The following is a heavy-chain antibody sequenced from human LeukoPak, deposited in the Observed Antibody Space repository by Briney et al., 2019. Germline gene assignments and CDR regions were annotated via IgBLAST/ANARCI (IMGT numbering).Heavy chain of an antibody. J-gene: IGHJ6*03. CDR2: ISYDGSNK. CDR1: GFTFSSYA. D-gene: IGHD6-13*01. Sequence: PGGSLRLSCAASGFTFSSYAMHWVRQAPGRGLEWVAVISYDGSNKHYADSVKGRFTISRDNSKNTLYLQMNSLRAEDTAVYYCARDGIAAALTHLYYYYYYMDVWGKGTTVTVSS. CDR3: ARDGIAAALTHLYYYYYYMDV. V-gene: IGHV3-30*04.